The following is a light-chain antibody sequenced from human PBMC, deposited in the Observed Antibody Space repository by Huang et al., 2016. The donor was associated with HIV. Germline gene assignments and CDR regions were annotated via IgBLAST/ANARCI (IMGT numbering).Light chain of an antibody. Sequence: IVLTQSLATLSLSPGARATLTCRASQSVGTYFGWYQQKPGQAPRLLISEVSDRASGIPARFSGSGSGTDFTLTSSSLEPEDFAVYYCQQRRDWPPYTFGQGTKLEIK. V-gene: IGKV3-11*01. CDR2: EVS. J-gene: IGKJ2*01. CDR1: QSVGTY. CDR3: QQRRDWPPYT.